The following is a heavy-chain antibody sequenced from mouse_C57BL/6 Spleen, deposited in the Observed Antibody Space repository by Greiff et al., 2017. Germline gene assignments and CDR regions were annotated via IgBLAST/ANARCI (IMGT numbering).Heavy chain of an antibody. CDR2: ISYDGSN. V-gene: IGHV3-6*01. D-gene: IGHD2-12*01. J-gene: IGHJ4*01. CDR1: GYSITSGYY. CDR3: ARDYDDAMDY. Sequence: EVQRVESGPGLVKPSQSLSLTCSVTGYSITSGYYWNWIRQFPGNKLEWMGYISYDGSNNYNPSLKNRISIPRDTSTNQFFLKLNSVTTEDTATYYCARDYDDAMDYWGQGTSVTVSS.